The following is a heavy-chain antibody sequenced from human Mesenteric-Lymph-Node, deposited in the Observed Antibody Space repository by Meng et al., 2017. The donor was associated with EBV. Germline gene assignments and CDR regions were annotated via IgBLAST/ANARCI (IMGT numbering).Heavy chain of an antibody. V-gene: IGHV3-21*01. CDR2: ISDSSSNI. CDR3: ARDLYVVVAAAGHNLFDP. CDR1: GFTFSDYS. J-gene: IGHJ5*02. D-gene: IGHD2-15*01. Sequence: EVQLVESGGGLVKPGGSLRLSCAASGFTFSDYSMKWVRHAPGKGLEWVSYISDSSSNINYADSVKGRFTISRDNAKNSLYLQMNSLRPEDTAIYYCARDLYVVVAAAGHNLFDPWGQGTLCNVSS.